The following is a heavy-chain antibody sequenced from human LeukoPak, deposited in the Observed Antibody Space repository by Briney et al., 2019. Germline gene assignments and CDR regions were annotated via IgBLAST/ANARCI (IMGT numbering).Heavy chain of an antibody. Sequence: PGGSLRLSCAASGFTFSSYSMNWVRKAPGKGLEWVSSISSSSSYIYYADSVKGRFTISRDNAKNSLYLQMNSLRAEDTAVYYCARDGPDYYCDSSGYYFDYWGQGTLVTVSS. CDR3: ARDGPDYYCDSSGYYFDY. CDR2: ISSSSSYI. J-gene: IGHJ4*02. V-gene: IGHV3-21*01. CDR1: GFTFSSYS. D-gene: IGHD3-22*01.